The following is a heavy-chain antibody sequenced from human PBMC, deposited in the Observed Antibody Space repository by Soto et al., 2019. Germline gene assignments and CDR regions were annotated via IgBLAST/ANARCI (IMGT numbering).Heavy chain of an antibody. J-gene: IGHJ6*02. Sequence: VGSLRLSCAASGFTFSDHYMDWVRQAPGKGLERVGRSRNKANSYTTEYAASVKGRFTISRDDSKNSLYLQMNSLKTEDTAVYYCARGGYCSSTRCYTDYYGMDVWGQGTTVTVYS. CDR2: SRNKANSYTT. CDR1: GFTFSDHY. V-gene: IGHV3-72*01. CDR3: ARGGYCSSTRCYTDYYGMDV. D-gene: IGHD2-2*02.